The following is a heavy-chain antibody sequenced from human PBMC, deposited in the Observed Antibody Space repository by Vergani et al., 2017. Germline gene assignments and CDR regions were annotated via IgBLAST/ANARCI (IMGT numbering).Heavy chain of an antibody. CDR1: GFTFSSYE. D-gene: IGHD2-2*01. Sequence: EVQLVESGGGLVQPGGSLRLSCAASGFTFSSYEMNWVRQAPGKGLEWVSYISSSGSTIYYADSVKGRFTISRDNAKNSLYLQMNSLRAEDTAVYYCARGTNIVVVPAATYNWFDPWGQGTLVTVSS. J-gene: IGHJ5*02. V-gene: IGHV3-48*03. CDR2: ISSSGSTI. CDR3: ARGTNIVVVPAATYNWFDP.